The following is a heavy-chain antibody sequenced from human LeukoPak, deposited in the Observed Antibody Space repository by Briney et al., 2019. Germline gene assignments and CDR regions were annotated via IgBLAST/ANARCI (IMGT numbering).Heavy chain of an antibody. CDR3: AKDIGADYYYDSSGYFI. CDR1: GFTFDNYA. D-gene: IGHD3-22*01. Sequence: PRGSLRLSCAASGFTFDNYAMHWVRQVPGKGLEWVSLISGDGDSTYYPDSVKGRFTISRDNSKNSLYLQMNSLRTEDTALYYCAKDIGADYYYDSSGYFIWGQGTMVTVSS. CDR2: ISGDGDST. V-gene: IGHV3-43*02. J-gene: IGHJ3*02.